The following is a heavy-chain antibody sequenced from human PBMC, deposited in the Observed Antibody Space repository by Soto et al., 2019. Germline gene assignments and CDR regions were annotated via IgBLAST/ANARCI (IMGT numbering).Heavy chain of an antibody. D-gene: IGHD5-12*01. Sequence: PGGSLRLSCAASGFTFTNYEMDWVRQAPGKGLEWISYISSSGKTISYADSVKGRFTISRDNAKNPLYPQMNSLRAEDTAVYYCARDPEKYSGSDLGIDYWGQGTLVTVPS. CDR3: ARDPEKYSGSDLGIDY. V-gene: IGHV3-48*03. CDR1: GFTFTNYE. J-gene: IGHJ4*02. CDR2: ISSSGKTI.